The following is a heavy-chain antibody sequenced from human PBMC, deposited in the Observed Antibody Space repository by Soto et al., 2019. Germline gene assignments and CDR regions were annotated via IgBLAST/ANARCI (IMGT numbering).Heavy chain of an antibody. J-gene: IGHJ6*02. CDR1: GFTFRNYG. CDR2: VWYDGGNK. Sequence: QVPLVESGGGVVQPGRSLRLSCAASGFTFRNYGMHWVRQAPAKGLEWVALVWYDGGNKNYVDSVKGRFTISRDNSKNTLYLQMNSLRDEDTXXXXXXXXXXXXXXXXXYXYGMDVWGQGTTVTVSS. V-gene: IGHV3-33*01. CDR3: XXXXXXXXXXXXYXYGMDV.